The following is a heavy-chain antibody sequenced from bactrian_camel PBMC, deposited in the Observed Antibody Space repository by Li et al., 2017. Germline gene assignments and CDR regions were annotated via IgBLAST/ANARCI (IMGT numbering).Heavy chain of an antibody. Sequence: HVQLVESGGGPVQAGGSLRLSCEAPIYTANLYCMTWFRQAPGKEREMVAFIATDGTPTYAYSAKGLFTISKDHAKNTLYLQMNSLKPEDTARYYCTA. CDR1: IYTANLYC. CDR2: IATDGTP. V-gene: IGHV3S53*01.